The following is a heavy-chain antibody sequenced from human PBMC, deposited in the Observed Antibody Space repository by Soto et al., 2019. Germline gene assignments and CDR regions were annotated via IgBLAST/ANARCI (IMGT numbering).Heavy chain of an antibody. J-gene: IGHJ6*02. CDR1: GFTFSSYA. CDR2: ISGSGGST. D-gene: IGHD6-6*01. CDR3: AKEPIAARRPRYYGMDV. Sequence: GGSLSLSCAASGFTFSSYAMSWVRQAPGKGLEWVAGISGSGGSTHHADSVKGRFTISRDNSKNTLDLQMNSLRAEDTAVYYCAKEPIAARRPRYYGMDVWGQGTTVTVSS. V-gene: IGHV3-23*01.